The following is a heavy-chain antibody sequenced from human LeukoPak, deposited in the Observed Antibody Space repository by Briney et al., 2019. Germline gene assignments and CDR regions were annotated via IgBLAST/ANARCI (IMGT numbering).Heavy chain of an antibody. CDR1: DVSISSGLYY. CDR3: ARHSSSWYYFDY. V-gene: IGHV4-39*01. D-gene: IGHD6-13*01. Sequence: SETLSLACSVSDVSISSGLYYWGWIRQSPGRGLEWIGSISYSGTTFYTPSLKSRGTISVDTSKNQFSLKLKSLTATDTAIYYCARHSSSWYYFDYWAQGILVTVSS. J-gene: IGHJ4*02. CDR2: ISYSGTT.